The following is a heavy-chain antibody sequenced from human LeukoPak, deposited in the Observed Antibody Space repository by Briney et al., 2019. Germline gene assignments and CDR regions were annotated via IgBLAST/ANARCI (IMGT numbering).Heavy chain of an antibody. D-gene: IGHD3-22*01. CDR2: IKSDGSK. J-gene: IGHJ1*01. CDR1: GFTFSSYW. V-gene: IGHV3-74*01. CDR3: ARAPSEIGGYYPEYFRH. Sequence: GGSLRLSCAPSGFTFSSYWMHWVRQAPGKGLVWVSRIKSDGSKNYADSVKGRFTISRDNAKNTVSLQMNSLRAEDTGVYYCARAPSEIGGYYPEYFRHWGQGTVVTVSS.